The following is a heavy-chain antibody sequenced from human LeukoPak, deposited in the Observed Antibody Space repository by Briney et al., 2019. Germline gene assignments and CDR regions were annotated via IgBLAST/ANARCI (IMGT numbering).Heavy chain of an antibody. CDR1: GFTFSGSA. Sequence: GGSLRLSCAASGFTFSGSAMHWVRQASGKGLEWVGRIRSKANSYATAYAASVKGRFTISRDDSKNTAYLQMNSLKTEDTAVYYCTRLPYSGSHDIGRPAQSDYWGQGTLVTVSS. CDR2: IRSKANSYAT. J-gene: IGHJ4*02. V-gene: IGHV3-73*01. D-gene: IGHD1-26*01. CDR3: TRLPYSGSHDIGRPAQSDY.